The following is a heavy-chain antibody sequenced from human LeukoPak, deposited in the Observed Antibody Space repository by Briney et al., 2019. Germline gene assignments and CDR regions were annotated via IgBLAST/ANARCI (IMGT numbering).Heavy chain of an antibody. CDR3: AKQLGYCSDGSCYFPY. D-gene: IGHD2-15*01. V-gene: IGHV3-23*01. CDR1: GFTFSRAW. J-gene: IGHJ4*02. Sequence: GGSLRLSCATSGFTFSRAWMHWVRQAPGKGLEWVSAISNNGGYTYYADSVQGRFTISRDNSKSTLCLQMNSLRAEDTAVYYCAKQLGYCSDGSCYFPYWGQGTLVTVSS. CDR2: ISNNGGYT.